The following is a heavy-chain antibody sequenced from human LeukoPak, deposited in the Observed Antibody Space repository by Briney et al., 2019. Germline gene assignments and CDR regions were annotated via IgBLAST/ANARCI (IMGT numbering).Heavy chain of an antibody. CDR3: VKKMTPGIAVAGHFDY. CDR2: ISTNGGST. V-gene: IGHV3-64D*06. CDR1: EFTFSTYA. Sequence: GGSLRLSCSASEFTFSTYAMHWVRQAPGKGLECVSAISTNGGSTYYADSVKGRFTISRDNSKNTLFLQMSSLRAEDTAVYYCVKKMTPGIAVAGHFDYWGQGTLVTVSS. J-gene: IGHJ4*02. D-gene: IGHD6-19*01.